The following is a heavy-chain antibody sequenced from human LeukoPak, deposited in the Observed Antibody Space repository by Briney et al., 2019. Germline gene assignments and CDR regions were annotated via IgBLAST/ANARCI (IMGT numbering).Heavy chain of an antibody. Sequence: GSLRLSCAVSGFTFNSYAMNWVRQAPGKGLEWVSTISGSSGSIYYADSVKGRFTISRDNSKNTLYLQMNSLRAEDTAIYYCAKGTTMVTTSPGGYWGQGTLVTVSS. V-gene: IGHV3-23*01. CDR3: AKGTTMVTTSPGGY. CDR2: ISGSSGSI. J-gene: IGHJ4*02. D-gene: IGHD4-17*01. CDR1: GFTFNSYA.